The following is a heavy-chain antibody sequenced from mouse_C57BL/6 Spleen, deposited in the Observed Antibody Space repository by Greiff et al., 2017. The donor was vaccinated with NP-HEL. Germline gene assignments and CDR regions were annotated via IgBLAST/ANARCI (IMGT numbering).Heavy chain of an antibody. D-gene: IGHD3-1*01. CDR3: ARGLSLYYAMDY. Sequence: VQLQQPGAELVKPGASVKLSCKASGYTFTSYWMQWVKQRPGQGLEWIGEIDPSDSYPNYNQKFKGKATLTVDTSSSTAYMQLSSLTSEDSAVYYCARGLSLYYAMDYWGQGTSVTVSS. CDR2: IDPSDSYP. J-gene: IGHJ4*01. CDR1: GYTFTSYW. V-gene: IGHV1-50*01.